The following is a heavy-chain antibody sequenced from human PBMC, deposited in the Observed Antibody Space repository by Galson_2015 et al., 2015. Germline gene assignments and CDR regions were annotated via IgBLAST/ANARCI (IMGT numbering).Heavy chain of an antibody. Sequence: SVKVSCKASGYTFTSYAMHWVRQAPGQRLEWMGWINAGNGNTKYSRKFQGRVTITRDTSASTAYMELSSLRSEDTAVYYCATVVPAALRFYYYGMDVWGQGTTVTVSS. CDR1: GYTFTSYA. CDR3: ATVVPAALRFYYYGMDV. V-gene: IGHV1-3*01. CDR2: INAGNGNT. J-gene: IGHJ6*02. D-gene: IGHD2-2*01.